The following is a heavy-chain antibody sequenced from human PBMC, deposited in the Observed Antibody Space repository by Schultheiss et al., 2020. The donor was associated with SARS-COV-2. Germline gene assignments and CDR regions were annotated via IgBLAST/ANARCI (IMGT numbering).Heavy chain of an antibody. CDR3: ARGVCSSTSCSDNLNWFDP. J-gene: IGHJ5*02. D-gene: IGHD2-2*01. CDR2: INPNSGGT. V-gene: IGHV1-2*02. CDR1: GYTFTSYG. Sequence: ASVKVSCKASGYTFTSYGISWVRQAPGQGLEWMGWINPNSGGTNYAQKFQGRVTMTRDTSISTAYMELSRLRSDDTAVYYCARGVCSSTSCSDNLNWFDPWGQGTLVTVSS.